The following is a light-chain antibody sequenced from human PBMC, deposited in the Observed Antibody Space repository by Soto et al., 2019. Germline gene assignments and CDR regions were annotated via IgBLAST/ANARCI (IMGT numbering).Light chain of an antibody. J-gene: IGLJ1*01. V-gene: IGLV2-14*03. Sequence: QSALTQPASVSGSPGQSITISCTGTSSDVGYYNYVSWYQQHPGKAPKLMIYDVRYRASGVSDRFSGSKSGNTASLTLSGLQAEDEADYYCSSYTSSSTLVFGTGTKVTVL. CDR2: DVR. CDR1: SSDVGYYNY. CDR3: SSYTSSSTLV.